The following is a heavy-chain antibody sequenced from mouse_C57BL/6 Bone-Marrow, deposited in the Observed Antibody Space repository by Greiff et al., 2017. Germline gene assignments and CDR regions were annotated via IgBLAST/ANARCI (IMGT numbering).Heavy chain of an antibody. CDR1: GYTFTDYN. D-gene: IGHD1-1*01. J-gene: IGHJ1*03. Sequence: EVQLQQSGPELVKPGASVKIPCKASGYTFTDYNMDWVKQSHGKSLAWIGDINPNNGGTIYNQKFKGKATLTANKSSSTAYMQLSSLTSEDSAVYYCAILLRSYWYFDVWGTGTTVTVSS. CDR2: INPNNGGT. CDR3: AILLRSYWYFDV. V-gene: IGHV1-18*01.